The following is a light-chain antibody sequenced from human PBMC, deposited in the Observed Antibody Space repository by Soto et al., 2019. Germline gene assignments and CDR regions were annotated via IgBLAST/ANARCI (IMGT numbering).Light chain of an antibody. CDR1: SSNIGAGYD. V-gene: IGLV1-40*01. J-gene: IGLJ3*02. CDR2: DNS. CDR3: QSYDRSMSGWV. Sequence: QSVLTQPPSVSGAPGQRVTFSCTGSSSNIGAGYDVHWYQHLPGTAPRLLIYDNSNRPSGVPDRFSGSNSGTSASLAISGLQVEDEAEYYCQSYDRSMSGWVFGGGTKLTVL.